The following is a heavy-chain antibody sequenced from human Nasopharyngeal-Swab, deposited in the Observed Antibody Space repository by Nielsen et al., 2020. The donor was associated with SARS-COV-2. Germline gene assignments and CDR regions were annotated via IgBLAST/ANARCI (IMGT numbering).Heavy chain of an antibody. CDR1: GFTFSTYA. Sequence: GESLKIPCAASGFTFSTYAMTWVRQAPGKGLEWVSTLDAGGGNTWYADSVKGRFTISRDNSKSTLYLQMNSLRADDTALYYCADPPFSEYWGQGTLVTVSS. CDR2: LDAGGGNT. J-gene: IGHJ4*02. V-gene: IGHV3-23*01. CDR3: ADPPFSEY.